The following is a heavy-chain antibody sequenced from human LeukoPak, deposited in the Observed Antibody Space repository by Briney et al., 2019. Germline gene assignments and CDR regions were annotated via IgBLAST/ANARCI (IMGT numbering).Heavy chain of an antibody. CDR3: TRDHPHGNYYYGSGSPYYYYYGMDV. CDR2: IRGSGGAT. J-gene: IGHJ6*02. Sequence: TGGSLGLSCAASGFTFSSYAMSWVRQAPGKGLEWVSAIRGSGGATYYADSVKGRFTISRDNSKNTLYLQLNSLRAEDTAVYYCTRDHPHGNYYYGSGSPYYYYYGMDVWGQGTTVTVSS. CDR1: GFTFSSYA. D-gene: IGHD3-10*01. V-gene: IGHV3-23*01.